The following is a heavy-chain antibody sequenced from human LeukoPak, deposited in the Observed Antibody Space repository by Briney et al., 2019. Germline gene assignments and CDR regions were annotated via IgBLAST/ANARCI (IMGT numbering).Heavy chain of an antibody. D-gene: IGHD6-19*01. CDR3: ARVAGWHWFDP. CDR2: ISSSGSTI. CDR1: GFTFSDYY. Sequence: GGSLRLSCAASGFTFSDYYMTWIRQAPGKGLECISYISSSGSTIYYADSVKGRFTISRDNAKKSLYLQMNNMRVDDTAVYYCARVAGWHWFDPWGQGTLVTVSS. V-gene: IGHV3-11*01. J-gene: IGHJ5*02.